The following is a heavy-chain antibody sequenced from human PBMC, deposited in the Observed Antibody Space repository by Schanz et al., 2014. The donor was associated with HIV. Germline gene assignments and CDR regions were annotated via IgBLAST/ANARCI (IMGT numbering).Heavy chain of an antibody. CDR1: GYIFTSNG. D-gene: IGHD4-4*01. Sequence: QVQLVQSGAEVKKPGASVRVSCKTSGYIFTSNGISWVRQAPGQGLEWMGWISTSNGNTNYAQKFQGRVTMTTDTATSTAYKELRSLRSDDTAVYYCAREKTTLNWFDPWGQGTLVTVSS. J-gene: IGHJ5*02. V-gene: IGHV1-18*01. CDR3: AREKTTLNWFDP. CDR2: ISTSNGNT.